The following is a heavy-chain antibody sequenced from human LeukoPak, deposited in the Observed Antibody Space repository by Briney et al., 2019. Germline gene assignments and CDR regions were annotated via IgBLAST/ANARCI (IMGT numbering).Heavy chain of an antibody. D-gene: IGHD3-16*01. Sequence: SETLSLTCAVSGAFITNSNWWSWVRQPPGKGPEWIGEIYHSGSTNYNPSLKSRVTISVDKSKNEFSLNLSSVTAADTAVYYCARALGAPYGMDVWGKGTTVTVSS. J-gene: IGHJ6*04. V-gene: IGHV4-4*02. CDR3: ARALGAPYGMDV. CDR1: GAFITNSNW. CDR2: IYHSGST.